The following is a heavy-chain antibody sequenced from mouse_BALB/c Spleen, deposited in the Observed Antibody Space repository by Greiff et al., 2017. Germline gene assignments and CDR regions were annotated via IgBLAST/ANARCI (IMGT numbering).Heavy chain of an antibody. Sequence: DVMLVESGGDLVKPGGSLKLSCAASGFTFSSYGMSWVRQTPDKRLEWVATISSGGSYTYYPDSVKGRFTISRDNTKNTLYLQMSSLKSEDTAMYYCERQVVGACFAYWGQGTLVTVSA. J-gene: IGHJ3*01. CDR2: ISSGGSYT. CDR1: GFTFSSYG. V-gene: IGHV5-6*02. D-gene: IGHD3-3*01. CDR3: ERQVVGACFAY.